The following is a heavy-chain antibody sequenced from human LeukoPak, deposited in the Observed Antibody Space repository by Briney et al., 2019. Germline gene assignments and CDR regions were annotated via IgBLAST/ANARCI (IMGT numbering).Heavy chain of an antibody. V-gene: IGHV3-15*01. J-gene: IGHJ3*02. CDR2: IKSKTDGGTT. CDR1: GFTFSNAW. D-gene: IGHD2-15*01. CDR3: TTGDIVVVVAAADAFDI. Sequence: GGSLRLSCAASGFTFSNAWMSWVRQAPGKGLEWVGRIKSKTDGGTTDYAAPVKGRFTISRDDSKNTLYLQMNSLKTEDTAVYYCTTGDIVVVVAAADAFDIWGQGTMVTASS.